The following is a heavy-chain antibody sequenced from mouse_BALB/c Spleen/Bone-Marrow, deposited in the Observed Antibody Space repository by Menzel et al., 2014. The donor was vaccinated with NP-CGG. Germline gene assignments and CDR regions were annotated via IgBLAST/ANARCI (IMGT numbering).Heavy chain of an antibody. CDR3: TTRYYAMDY. CDR2: INPSSAYT. J-gene: IGHJ4*01. Sequence: VQLQQSGAELARPGASVKMSCQASGYTFTRYTMHWEKQRPGQGLEWIGYINPSSAYTNHNQKFKDKATLTADKSSSTAYMQLSSLTSEDSAVYYCTTRYYAMDYWGQGTSVTVSS. CDR1: GYTFTRYT. V-gene: IGHV1-4*01.